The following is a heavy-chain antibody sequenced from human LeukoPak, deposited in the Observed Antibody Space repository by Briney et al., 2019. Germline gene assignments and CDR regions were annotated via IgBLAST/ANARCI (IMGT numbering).Heavy chain of an antibody. J-gene: IGHJ4*02. CDR1: GFTFSSYS. CDR2: ISSSSSTI. Sequence: GGSLRLSCAASGFTFSSYSMNWVRQAPGKGLEWVSYISSSSSTIYYADSVKGRFTISRDNAKNSLYLQMNSLRPEDTAVYYCARDLILADNGGSSAHDFWGQGTLVTVSS. CDR3: ARDLILADNGGSSAHDF. D-gene: IGHD2-15*01. V-gene: IGHV3-48*01.